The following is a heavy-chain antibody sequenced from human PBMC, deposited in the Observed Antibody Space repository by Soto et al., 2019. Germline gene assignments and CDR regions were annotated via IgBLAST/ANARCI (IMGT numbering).Heavy chain of an antibody. J-gene: IGHJ5*02. V-gene: IGHV1-69*06. Sequence: QVQLVQSGAEGKKPGSSVKVSCKASGGTFSSYAISWVRQAPGQGLEWMGGIIPIFGTANYAQKFQGRVTITADKSTSTAYMELSSLRSEDTAVYYCATGGYGRSYNWFDPWGQGTLVTVSS. D-gene: IGHD5-12*01. CDR3: ATGGYGRSYNWFDP. CDR1: GGTFSSYA. CDR2: IIPIFGTA.